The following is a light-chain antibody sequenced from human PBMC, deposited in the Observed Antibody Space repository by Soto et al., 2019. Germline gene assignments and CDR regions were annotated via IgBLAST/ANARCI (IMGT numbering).Light chain of an antibody. CDR1: QDISNY. J-gene: IGKJ5*01. CDR3: QKYNSALT. CDR2: SAS. Sequence: SQITQAPSSLSASVVDRITITCRASQDISNYLAWYQQKPGKVPKLLIYSASTFQSGVPSRFSGSGSGTDFTLTISSLQPEDVATYFCQKYNSALTFGQGTRLE. V-gene: IGKV1-27*01.